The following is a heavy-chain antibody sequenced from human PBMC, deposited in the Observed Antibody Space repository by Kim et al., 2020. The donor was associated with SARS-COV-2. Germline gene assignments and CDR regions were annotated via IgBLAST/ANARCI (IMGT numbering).Heavy chain of an antibody. Sequence: KFRGRVTITADESTSTAYMELSSLRSEDTAVYYCATRQTAAGREFDAFDIWGQGTMVTVSS. V-gene: IGHV1-69*01. J-gene: IGHJ3*02. D-gene: IGHD6-13*01. CDR3: ATRQTAAGREFDAFDI.